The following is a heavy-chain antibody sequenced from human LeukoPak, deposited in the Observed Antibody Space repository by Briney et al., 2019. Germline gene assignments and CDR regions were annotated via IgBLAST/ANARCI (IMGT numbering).Heavy chain of an antibody. V-gene: IGHV1-8*03. J-gene: IGHJ4*02. CDR3: AREDYYDSGSDDY. Sequence: ASVKVSCKASGYTFTTYDITWVRQATGQGLEWMGWMNPNSGNTAYAQKFQGRVTITRNTSISTAYMELSSLRSEDTAVYYCAREDYYDSGSDDYWGQGTLVTVSS. CDR2: MNPNSGNT. CDR1: GYTFTTYD. D-gene: IGHD3-22*01.